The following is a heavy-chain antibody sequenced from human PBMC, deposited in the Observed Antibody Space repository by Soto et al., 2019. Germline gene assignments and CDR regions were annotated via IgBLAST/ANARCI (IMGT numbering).Heavy chain of an antibody. CDR3: ARSSTSANYFDS. CDR2: IYYSGST. CDR1: GGSISSGGYY. J-gene: IGHJ4*02. Sequence: QVQLQESGPGLVKPSQTLSLTCTVSGGSISSGGYYWSWIRQHPGKGLEWIGYIYYSGSTYYTPSLKRRVTISVDTSKNQFSLKLSSVTAADTAVYYCARSSTSANYFDSWGQGTLVTVSS. V-gene: IGHV4-31*03. D-gene: IGHD2-2*01.